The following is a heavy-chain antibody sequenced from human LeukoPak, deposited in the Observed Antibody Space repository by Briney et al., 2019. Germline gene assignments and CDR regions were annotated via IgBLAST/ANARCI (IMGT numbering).Heavy chain of an antibody. Sequence: ASVKVSCKASGYTFTSYYTHWVRQAPGQGLEWMGIINPSGGSTSYAQKFQGRVTMTRDTSTSTVYMELSSLRSEDTAVYYCARDSSGWYGAFDIWGQGTMVTVSS. CDR2: INPSGGST. CDR1: GYTFTSYY. V-gene: IGHV1-46*01. CDR3: ARDSSGWYGAFDI. D-gene: IGHD6-19*01. J-gene: IGHJ3*02.